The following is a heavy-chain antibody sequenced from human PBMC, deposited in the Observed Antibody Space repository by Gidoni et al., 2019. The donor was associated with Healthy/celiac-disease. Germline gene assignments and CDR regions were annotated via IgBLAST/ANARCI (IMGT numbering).Heavy chain of an antibody. V-gene: IGHV3-33*01. CDR2: IWYDGSNK. D-gene: IGHD3-9*01. CDR1: GFTFSSAG. CDR3: ARADGYYDILTGYSTRGGFDY. Sequence: QVQLVESGGGVIQPGRSLRLSCAASGFTFSSAGMHWFRQAPGKGLEWVAVIWYDGSNKYYADSVKGRFTISRDNSKNTLYLQMNSLRAEDTAVYYCARADGYYDILTGYSTRGGFDYWGQGTLVTVSS. J-gene: IGHJ4*02.